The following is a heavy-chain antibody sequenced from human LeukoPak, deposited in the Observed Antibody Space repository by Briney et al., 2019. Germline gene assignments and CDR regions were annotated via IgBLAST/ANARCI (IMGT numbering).Heavy chain of an antibody. Sequence: ASVTVSCTASGYTFTGYYMHWVRQAPAQGLERMGWINPNSGGTNYAQKFQGRVTMTRDTAISTAYMELSRLGSDGTAVYYCARGSWLPLDWGEGALVTVSS. D-gene: IGHD5-24*01. CDR1: GYTFTGYY. J-gene: IGHJ4*02. CDR3: ARGSWLPLD. CDR2: INPNSGGT. V-gene: IGHV1-2*02.